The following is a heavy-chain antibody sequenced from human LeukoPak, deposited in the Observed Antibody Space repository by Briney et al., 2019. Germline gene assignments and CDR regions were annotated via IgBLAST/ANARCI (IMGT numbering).Heavy chain of an antibody. CDR1: GFTFSSYS. CDR2: ISSSSSTI. CDR3: ASKGGYDHH. J-gene: IGHJ4*02. D-gene: IGHD5-12*01. V-gene: IGHV3-48*04. Sequence: GGSLRLSCAASGFTFSSYSMSWVRQAPGKGLEWVSYISSSSSTIYYADSVKGRFTISRDNAKNSLYLQMNSLRAEDTAVYFCASKGGYDHHWGQGTLVTVSS.